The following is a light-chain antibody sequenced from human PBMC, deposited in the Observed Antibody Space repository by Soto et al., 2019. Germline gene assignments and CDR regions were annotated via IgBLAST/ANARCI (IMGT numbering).Light chain of an antibody. CDR3: QQYYSTPPYT. V-gene: IGKV4-1*01. J-gene: IGKJ2*01. Sequence: DIVMTQSPDSLAVSLGERATINCKSSQSVLYSSNNQTYLAWYQQKPGQPPKLLIYWASTRESGVPDRCSGSGSGTDFTLTISSLQAEDVAVYYCQQYYSTPPYTFGQGTKLEIK. CDR1: QSVLYSSNNQTY. CDR2: WAS.